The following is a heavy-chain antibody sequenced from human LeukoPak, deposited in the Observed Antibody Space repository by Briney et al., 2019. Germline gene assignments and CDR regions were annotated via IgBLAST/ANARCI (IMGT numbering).Heavy chain of an antibody. V-gene: IGHV3-48*03. CDR1: GFTFSIYE. D-gene: IGHD3-9*01. J-gene: IGHJ5*02. CDR2: ISSSGSAI. Sequence: GGSLRLSCAASGFTFSIYEMMGVRQAPGKRLGWGSYISSSGSAIYFADSVEGRFTISRDNAKNSLYLQMNSLRAEDTAVYYCASNQGYDILTGYYPNPSWFDPWGQGTLVTVSS. CDR3: ASNQGYDILTGYYPNPSWFDP.